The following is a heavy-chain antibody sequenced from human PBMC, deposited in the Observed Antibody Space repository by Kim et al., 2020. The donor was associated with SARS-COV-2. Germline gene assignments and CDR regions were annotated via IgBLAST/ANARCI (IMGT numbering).Heavy chain of an antibody. CDR3: ALRHCGGDCRAVNQRLNFPDY. V-gene: IGHV2-5*02. CDR2: IYWDDDK. CDR1: GFSLNTHGLG. Sequence: SGPTLVKPTQTLTLTCSFSGFSLNTHGLGVGWIRQPPGKALEWLALIYWDDDKRYSPSLKYRLTITKDTPKSQVVLTMANMDPVDTATYYCALRHCGGDCRAVNQRLNFPDYWGQGTLVTVSS. J-gene: IGHJ4*02. D-gene: IGHD2-21*02.